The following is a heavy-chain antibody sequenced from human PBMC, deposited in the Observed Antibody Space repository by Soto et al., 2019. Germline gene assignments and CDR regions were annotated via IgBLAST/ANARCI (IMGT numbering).Heavy chain of an antibody. Sequence: SVKVSCKASGGTFNKYAIDWVRQAPGQGLEWMGGIIPLFGTAKYAQKFQGRVTITADEATSTAYMELSSLRSEDTAVYYCARQFDYDTSGYYYDYWGQGTLVTVSS. V-gene: IGHV1-69*13. D-gene: IGHD3-22*01. CDR3: ARQFDYDTSGYYYDY. J-gene: IGHJ4*02. CDR2: IIPLFGTA. CDR1: GGTFNKYA.